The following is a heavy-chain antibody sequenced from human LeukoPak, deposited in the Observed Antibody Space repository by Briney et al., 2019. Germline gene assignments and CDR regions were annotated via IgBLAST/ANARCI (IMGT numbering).Heavy chain of an antibody. V-gene: IGHV3-9*01. D-gene: IGHD3-10*01. CDR1: GFTFDDYA. J-gene: IGHJ4*02. CDR2: ISWNSGSI. Sequence: GGSLRLSCAASGFTFDDYAMHWVRQAPGKGLEWVSGISWNSGSIGYADSVKGRFTISRDNAKNSLYLQMNSLRAEDTAVYYCARGIYYLIEYWGQGTLVTVSS. CDR3: ARGIYYLIEY.